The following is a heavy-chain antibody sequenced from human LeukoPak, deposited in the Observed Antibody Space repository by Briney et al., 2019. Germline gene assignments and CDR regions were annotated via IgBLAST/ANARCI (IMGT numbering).Heavy chain of an antibody. D-gene: IGHD6-13*01. V-gene: IGHV3-21*04. J-gene: IGHJ4*02. Sequence: GGSLRLSCAASGFTFSSYSMNWVRQAPGKGLEWVSSISSSSSYIYYADSVKGRFTISRDNAKNSLYLQMNSLRAEDTAVYYCAKDRGYSSSWFGDYWGQGTLVTVSS. CDR3: AKDRGYSSSWFGDY. CDR2: ISSSSSYI. CDR1: GFTFSSYS.